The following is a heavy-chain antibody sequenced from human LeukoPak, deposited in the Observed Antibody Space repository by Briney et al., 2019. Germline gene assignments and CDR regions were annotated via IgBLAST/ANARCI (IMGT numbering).Heavy chain of an antibody. CDR2: ISGSGGST. J-gene: IGHJ4*02. D-gene: IGHD3-3*01. Sequence: HPGGSLRLSCAASGLTFSSYSMNWVRQAPGKGLEWVSAISGSGGSTYYADSVKGRFTISRDNSKNTLYLQMNSLRAEDTAVYYCAKGLRFLEWLPFGYWGQGTLVTVSS. CDR3: AKGLRFLEWLPFGY. V-gene: IGHV3-23*01. CDR1: GLTFSSYS.